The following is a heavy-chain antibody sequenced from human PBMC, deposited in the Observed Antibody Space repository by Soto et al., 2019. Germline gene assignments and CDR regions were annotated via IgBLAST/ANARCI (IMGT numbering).Heavy chain of an antibody. D-gene: IGHD5-18*01. CDR3: AKDGGYSYGPYDY. J-gene: IGHJ4*02. Sequence: GGSLSLSCAASGFTVSSNYMSWVRQAPGKGLEWVSVIFSGGKTYHADSVEGRFTISRDNAKNSLDLQMNSLRAEDTAVYYCAKDGGYSYGPYDYWGQGTLVTVSS. V-gene: IGHV3-66*01. CDR2: IFSGGKT. CDR1: GFTVSSNY.